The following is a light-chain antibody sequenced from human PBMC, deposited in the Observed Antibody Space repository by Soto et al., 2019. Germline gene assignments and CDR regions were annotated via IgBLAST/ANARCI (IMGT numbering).Light chain of an antibody. CDR1: QSVSGSY. J-gene: IGKJ1*01. Sequence: EIVLTQSPGTLSLSPGERATLSCRASQSVSGSYLVWHQQKPGQAPRLLIYAASRRATGIPDRFSGSGSGTDFTLTISRLEPEDFAVYYCQQYGSSPWTVGQGTKVDIK. CDR3: QQYGSSPWT. CDR2: AAS. V-gene: IGKV3-20*01.